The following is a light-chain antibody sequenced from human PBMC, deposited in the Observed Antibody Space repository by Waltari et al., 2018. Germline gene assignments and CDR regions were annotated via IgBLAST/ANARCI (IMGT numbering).Light chain of an antibody. CDR3: QQYNGYSGT. J-gene: IGKJ1*01. Sequence: DIQMTQSPSTLSASAGSRVTIPCRASQNISRWLAWYQHKPGKAPKLLIYAASSLQNGVPSRFSGSGSDTEFTLTISSLQPDDFATYYCQQYNGYSGTFGQGTKVEIK. CDR2: AAS. CDR1: QNISRW. V-gene: IGKV1-5*01.